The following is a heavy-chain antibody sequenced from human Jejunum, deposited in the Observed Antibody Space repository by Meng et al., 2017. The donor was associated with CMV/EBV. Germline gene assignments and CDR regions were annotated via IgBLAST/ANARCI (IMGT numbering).Heavy chain of an antibody. CDR3: ARIGYTSSSLDY. J-gene: IGHJ4*02. CDR2: IKQDGSEK. D-gene: IGHD1-1*01. Sequence: AASGFTFSRYWMTWVRKAPGKGLEWVVNIKQDGSEKYYVDSVKGRFTVSRVNARNSVYLQLNSLTVEDTAVYYCARIGYTSSSLDYWGRGTLVTVSS. CDR1: GFTFSRYW. V-gene: IGHV3-7*01.